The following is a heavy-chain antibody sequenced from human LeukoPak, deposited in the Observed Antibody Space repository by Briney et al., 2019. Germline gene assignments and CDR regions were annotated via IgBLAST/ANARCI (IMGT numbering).Heavy chain of an antibody. CDR1: GFTFSSYS. J-gene: IGHJ3*02. CDR2: ISSSSSTI. V-gene: IGHV3-48*04. CDR3: ARDLMSGEWELLRAFDI. D-gene: IGHD1-26*01. Sequence: GGSLRLSCAASGFTFSSYSMNWVRQAPGKGLEWVSYISSSSSTIYYADSVKGRFTISRDNAKNSLYLQMNSLRAEDTAVYYCARDLMSGEWELLRAFDIWGQGTMVTVSS.